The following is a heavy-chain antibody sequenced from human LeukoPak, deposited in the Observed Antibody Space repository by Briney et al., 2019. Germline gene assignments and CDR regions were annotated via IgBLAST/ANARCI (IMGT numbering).Heavy chain of an antibody. V-gene: IGHV1-24*01. D-gene: IGHD6-19*01. CDR3: ATGPIIAVAGYYYYMDV. J-gene: IGHJ6*03. CDR2: FDPEDGET. Sequence: ASVKVSCKVSGYTLTELSMHWVRQAPGKGHEWMGGFDPEDGETIYAQKFQGRVTMTEDTSTDTAYMELSSLRSEDTAVYYCATGPIIAVAGYYYYMDVWGKGTTVTVSS. CDR1: GYTLTELS.